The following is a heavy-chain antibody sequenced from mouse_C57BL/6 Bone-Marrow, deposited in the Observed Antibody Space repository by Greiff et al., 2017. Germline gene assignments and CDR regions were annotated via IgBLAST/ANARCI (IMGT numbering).Heavy chain of an antibody. CDR1: GYTFTDHT. Sequence: QVQLQQSDAELVKPGASVKISCKVSGYTFTDHTIHWMKQRPEQGLEWIGWIYPRDGSTKYNEKFKGKATLTVDTSSSTAYMELHSLTSEDSAVYYCARVEFDGSSGDWYVDVWGTGTTVTVSS. CDR3: ARVEFDGSSGDWYVDV. J-gene: IGHJ1*03. CDR2: IYPRDGST. V-gene: IGHV1-78*01. D-gene: IGHD1-1*01.